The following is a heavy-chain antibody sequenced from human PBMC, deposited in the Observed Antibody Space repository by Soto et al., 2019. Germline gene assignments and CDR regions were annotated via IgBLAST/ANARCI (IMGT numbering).Heavy chain of an antibody. J-gene: IGHJ4*02. D-gene: IGHD3-22*01. CDR2: IYYSGST. V-gene: IGHV4-61*01. CDR3: ARGNYDSSGYYYYFDY. CDR1: GGSVSGGSYY. Sequence: PSETLSLTCTVSGGSVSGGSYYWSWIRQPPGKGLEWIGYIYYSGSTNYNPSLKSRVTISVDTSKNQFSLKLSSVTAADTAVYYCARGNYDSSGYYYYFDYWGQGTLVTVSS.